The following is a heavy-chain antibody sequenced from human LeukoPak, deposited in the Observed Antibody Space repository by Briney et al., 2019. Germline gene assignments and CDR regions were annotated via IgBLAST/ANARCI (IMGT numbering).Heavy chain of an antibody. D-gene: IGHD5-18*01. CDR2: INPNSGGT. CDR3: ARGQGYSYGPIDAFDI. J-gene: IGHJ3*02. Sequence: GASVKVSCKASGYTFTGYYMHWVRQAPGQGLEWMGWINPNSGGTNYAQKFQGRVTMTRDTSISTAYMELSSLRSEDTAVYYCARGQGYSYGPIDAFDIWGQGTMVTVSS. CDR1: GYTFTGYY. V-gene: IGHV1-2*02.